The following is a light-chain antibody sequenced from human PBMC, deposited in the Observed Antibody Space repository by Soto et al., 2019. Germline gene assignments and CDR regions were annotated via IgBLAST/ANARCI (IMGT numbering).Light chain of an antibody. CDR2: EVT. CDR3: SSYKFSTTLRV. J-gene: IGLJ3*02. CDR1: INDIGSYNY. Sequence: QSALTQPASVSGSPGQSITLSWAGTINDIGSYNYVSWFQQHPGKAPKLIIYEVTHRPSGISTRFSGSKSGNTASLTISGLQAEDEAVYYCSSYKFSTTLRVFGGGTKLTVL. V-gene: IGLV2-14*01.